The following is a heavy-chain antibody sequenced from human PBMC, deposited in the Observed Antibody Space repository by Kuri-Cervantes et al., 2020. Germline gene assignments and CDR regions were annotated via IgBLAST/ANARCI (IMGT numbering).Heavy chain of an antibody. CDR2: ISSSSSYI. D-gene: IGHD3-10*01. J-gene: IGHJ6*02. Sequence: GESLKISCAASGFTFSSYAMHWVRQAPGKGLEWVSSISSSSSYIYYADSVKGRFTISRDNAKNSLYLQMNSLRAEDTAVYYCARDYDPMILWFGESYYYYGMDVWGQGTTVTVSS. V-gene: IGHV3-21*01. CDR1: GFTFSSYA. CDR3: ARDYDPMILWFGESYYYYGMDV.